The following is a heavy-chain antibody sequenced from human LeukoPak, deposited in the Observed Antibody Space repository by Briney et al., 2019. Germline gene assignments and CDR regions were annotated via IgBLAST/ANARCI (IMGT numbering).Heavy chain of an antibody. CDR1: GFTFSSFE. CDR3: ARDPRIGSYYYYMDV. J-gene: IGHJ6*03. V-gene: IGHV3-48*03. D-gene: IGHD1-1*01. CDR2: ISSSDSTI. Sequence: GGSLRLSCAASGFTFSSFEMNWVRQAPGKGLEWISYISSSDSTIYYADSVKGRFTISRDNAKNSLYLQMNSLRAEDTAVYYCARDPRIGSYYYYMDVWGKGTTVTVSS.